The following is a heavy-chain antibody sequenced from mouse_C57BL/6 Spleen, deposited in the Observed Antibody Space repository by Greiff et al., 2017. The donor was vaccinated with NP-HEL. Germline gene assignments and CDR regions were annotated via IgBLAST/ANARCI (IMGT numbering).Heavy chain of an antibody. CDR1: GFTFSSYG. V-gene: IGHV5-6*01. Sequence: EVKVVESGGDLVKPGGSLKLSCAASGFTFSSYGMSWVRQTPDKRLEWVATISSGGSYTYYPDSVKGRFTISRDNAKNTLYLQMSSLKSEDTAMYYCARVSRGFDYWGQGTTLTVSS. J-gene: IGHJ2*01. CDR3: ARVSRGFDY. CDR2: ISSGGSYT.